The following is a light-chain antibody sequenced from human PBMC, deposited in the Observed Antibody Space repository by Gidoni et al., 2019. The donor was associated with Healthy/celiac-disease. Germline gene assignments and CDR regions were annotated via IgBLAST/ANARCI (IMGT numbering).Light chain of an antibody. J-gene: IGKJ3*01. V-gene: IGKV3-20*01. CDR3: QQYGSSPFT. CDR2: GAS. Sequence: EILLTQPRGTLSFSPGERATLPCRASQCVSSSYLAWYQQKRGQAHRLLIYGASSRATGIPDRFSGSGSGKDFTLTISRLEPEDVAVDYCQQYGSSPFTFGPGTKVDIK. CDR1: QCVSSSY.